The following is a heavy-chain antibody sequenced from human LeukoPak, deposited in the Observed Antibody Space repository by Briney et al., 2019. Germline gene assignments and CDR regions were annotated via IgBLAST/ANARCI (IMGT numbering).Heavy chain of an antibody. CDR1: GGSNSSSSYY. V-gene: IGHV4-39*01. Sequence: SETLSLTCTVSGGSNSSSSYYWGWIRQPPGKGLEWIGNIYYSGSTYYNPSLKSRVTISVDTSKNQFSLKLSSVTAADTAVYYCARLLVREANFDYWGQGTLVTVSS. J-gene: IGHJ4*02. D-gene: IGHD3-10*01. CDR2: IYYSGST. CDR3: ARLLVREANFDY.